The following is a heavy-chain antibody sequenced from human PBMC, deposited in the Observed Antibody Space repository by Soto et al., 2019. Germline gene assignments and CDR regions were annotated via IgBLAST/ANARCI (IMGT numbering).Heavy chain of an antibody. CDR2: IIPILGIA. D-gene: IGHD3-22*01. J-gene: IGHJ4*02. V-gene: IGHV1-69*02. Sequence: QVQLVQSGAEVKKPGSSVKVSCKASGGTFSSYTISWVRQAPGQGLEWMGRIIPILGIANYAQKFQGRVTITADKSTSTAYMELSSLRSEDTAVYYCALKTKDLGSGYYSMTDYWGQGTLVTVSS. CDR3: ALKTKDLGSGYYSMTDY. CDR1: GGTFSSYT.